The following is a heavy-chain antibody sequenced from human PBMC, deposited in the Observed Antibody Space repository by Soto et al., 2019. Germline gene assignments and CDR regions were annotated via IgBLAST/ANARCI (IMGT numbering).Heavy chain of an antibody. CDR1: GYTFTSYY. D-gene: IGHD2-15*01. V-gene: IGHV1-46*03. CDR3: ARCNHCPAFDY. CDR2: INPSGGST. J-gene: IGHJ4*02. Sequence: ASVKVSCKASGYTFTSYYMLWVRQAPGQGLEWMGIINPSGGSTSYAQKFQGRVTMTRDTSTSTVYMELSSLRSEDTAVYYCARCNHCPAFDYWGQGTLVTVSS.